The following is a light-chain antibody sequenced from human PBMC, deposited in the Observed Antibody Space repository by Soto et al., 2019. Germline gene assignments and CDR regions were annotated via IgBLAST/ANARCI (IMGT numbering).Light chain of an antibody. Sequence: IQLTQSPSSLSASVGDSVTITCRASQDINIFLAWYQQKPGKAPKLLIYGASTLQSGVSSRFSGSGSRTHFTLTISGLQPEDFVTYYCQQLTSFPISFGPGTKVDIK. CDR2: GAS. CDR3: QQLTSFPIS. J-gene: IGKJ3*01. V-gene: IGKV1-9*01. CDR1: QDINIF.